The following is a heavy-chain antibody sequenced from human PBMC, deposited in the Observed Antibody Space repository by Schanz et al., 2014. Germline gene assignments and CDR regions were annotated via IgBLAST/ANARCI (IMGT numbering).Heavy chain of an antibody. CDR3: ARVELSVYYYAMDV. CDR2: ISPSSSYI. D-gene: IGHD2-15*01. J-gene: IGHJ6*02. V-gene: IGHV3-21*01. CDR1: GFTFSDHW. Sequence: EVQLVESGGGLVKPGGSLRLSCSASGFTFSDHWMSWVRQAPGKGLEYISSISPSSSYIYYADSVKGRFTISRDNAKNSLYLQMNSLRAEDAAVYYCARVELSVYYYAMDVWGQGTTVTVSS.